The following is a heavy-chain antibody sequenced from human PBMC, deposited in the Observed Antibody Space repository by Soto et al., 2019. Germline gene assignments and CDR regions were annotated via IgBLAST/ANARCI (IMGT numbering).Heavy chain of an antibody. D-gene: IGHD3-22*01. CDR3: ARDQAHDRSGDY. Sequence: EVQLVESGGGLVKPGGSLRLSCAASGFTFSSYSMNWVRQAPGKGLEWVSSISSSSSYIYYADSVKGRFTISRDNAKNSLYLQMNSLRAEDTAVYYCARDQAHDRSGDYWGQGTLVTVSS. J-gene: IGHJ4*02. CDR1: GFTFSSYS. V-gene: IGHV3-21*01. CDR2: ISSSSSYI.